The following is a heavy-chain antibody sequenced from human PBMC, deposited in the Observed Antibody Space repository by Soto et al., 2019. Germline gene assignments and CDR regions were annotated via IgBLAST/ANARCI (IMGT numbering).Heavy chain of an antibody. CDR1: GYTFTSYG. V-gene: IGHV1-18*01. CDR3: ARDPPTRESAGRENY. D-gene: IGHD6-13*01. CDR2: ISAYNGNT. J-gene: IGHJ4*02. Sequence: ASVKVSCKASGYTFTSYGISWVRQAPGQGLEWMGWISAYNGNTNYAQKLQGRVTMTTDTSTSTAYMELRSLRSDDTAVYYCARDPPTRESAGRENYGGQGSLVTGSS.